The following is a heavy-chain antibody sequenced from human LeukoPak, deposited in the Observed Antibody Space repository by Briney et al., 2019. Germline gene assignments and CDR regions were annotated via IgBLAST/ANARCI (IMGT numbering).Heavy chain of an antibody. CDR2: IYNSGST. D-gene: IGHD1-26*01. V-gene: IGHV4-39*01. Sequence: NASETLSLTGTVSGGSFSSSSYYWGWIRQPPGKGLEWIGNIYNSGSTYYNPSLKSRVTISVDTSKNQFSLKLSSVTAADTAVYYCAASYSGGYRTDYWGQGTLVTVSS. J-gene: IGHJ4*02. CDR1: GGSFSSSSYY. CDR3: AASYSGGYRTDY.